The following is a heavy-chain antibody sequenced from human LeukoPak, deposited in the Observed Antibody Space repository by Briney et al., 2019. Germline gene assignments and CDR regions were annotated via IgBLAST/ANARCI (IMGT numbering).Heavy chain of an antibody. CDR3: ARAHDPTYYYYLDV. CDR2: VSYDGSNE. J-gene: IGHJ6*03. Sequence: PGGSLRLSCAASGFTFSTYAMHWVRQAPGKGLEWVAVVSYDGSNEYYADSVKGRFTISRDNSKNTLYLQMNSLIPEDTAVYYCARAHDPTYYYYLDVWGKGTTVTVSS. CDR1: GFTFSTYA. D-gene: IGHD3-3*01. V-gene: IGHV3-30*04.